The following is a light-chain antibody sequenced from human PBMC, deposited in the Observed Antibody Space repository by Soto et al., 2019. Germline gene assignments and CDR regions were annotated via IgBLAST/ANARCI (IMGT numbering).Light chain of an antibody. J-gene: IGKJ5*01. Sequence: EIVLTHSPATLSLSPCERATLSSRASQSVSTYLAWYQQKPGQAPRLLIYDASYRATGIPARFSGSGSGTDFTLTISSLQSEDFAVYYCQQYYDWPITFGQGTRLEIK. CDR3: QQYYDWPIT. CDR2: DAS. V-gene: IGKV3-11*01. CDR1: QSVSTY.